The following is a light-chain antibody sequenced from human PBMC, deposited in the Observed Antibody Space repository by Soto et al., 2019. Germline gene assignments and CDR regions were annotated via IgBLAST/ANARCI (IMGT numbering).Light chain of an antibody. CDR3: QQYGGSPPWT. J-gene: IGKJ1*01. CDR1: HSVANNY. V-gene: IGKV3-20*01. CDR2: AAS. Sequence: IVLAQSPATLSLSPGERATISCRASHSVANNYLAWYQQKHGQAPRLIIFAASSRATGVPHRFTASGSGTDFTLTISRVDPEDFAVYFCQQYGGSPPWTFGQGTKVDSK.